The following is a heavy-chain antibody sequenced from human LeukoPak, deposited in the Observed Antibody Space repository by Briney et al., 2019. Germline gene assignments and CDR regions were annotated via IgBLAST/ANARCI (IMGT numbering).Heavy chain of an antibody. CDR3: ASDSTYYYASGSSGPHYFDY. J-gene: IGHJ4*02. V-gene: IGHV3-30*01. D-gene: IGHD3-10*01. CDR1: GFTLSHYA. CDR2: ISNDGGNT. Sequence: PGRSLRLSCAASGFTLSHYATHWVRQAPGKGQEWVAVISNDGGNTYYADSVKGRFTISRDNSKNTLYLQLNSLRAEDTSVYYCASDSTYYYASGSSGPHYFDYWGQGTLVTVSS.